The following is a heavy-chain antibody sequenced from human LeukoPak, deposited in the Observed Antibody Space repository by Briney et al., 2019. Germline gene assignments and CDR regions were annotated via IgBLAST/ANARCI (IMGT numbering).Heavy chain of an antibody. CDR3: ASNSVLLWFGELPKY. J-gene: IGHJ4*02. Sequence: GRSLRLSCAASGFTFSSYAMHWVRQAPGQGLEWVAVISYDGSNKYYADSVKGRFTISRDNSKNTLYLQMNSLRAEDTAVYYCASNSVLLWFGELPKYWGQGTLVTVSS. CDR2: ISYDGSNK. V-gene: IGHV3-30-3*01. CDR1: GFTFSSYA. D-gene: IGHD3-10*01.